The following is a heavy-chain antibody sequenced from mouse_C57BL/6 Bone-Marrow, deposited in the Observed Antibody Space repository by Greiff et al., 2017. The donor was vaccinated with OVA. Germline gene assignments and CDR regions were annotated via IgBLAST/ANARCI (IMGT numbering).Heavy chain of an antibody. J-gene: IGHJ1*03. CDR1: GFTFSSYA. CDR2: ISDGGSYT. D-gene: IGHD3-1*01. Sequence: DVMLVESGGGLVKPGGSLKLSCAASGFTFSSYAMSWVRQTPEKRLEWVATISDGGSYTYYPDNVKGRFTISRDNAKNNLYLQMSHLKSEDTAMYYCARDQLLWYFDVWGTGTTVTVSS. V-gene: IGHV5-4*01. CDR3: ARDQLLWYFDV.